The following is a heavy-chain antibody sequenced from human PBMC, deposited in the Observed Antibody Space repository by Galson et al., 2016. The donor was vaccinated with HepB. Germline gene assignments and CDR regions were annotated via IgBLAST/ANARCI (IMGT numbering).Heavy chain of an antibody. CDR2: IYPGDSDT. Sequence: QSGAEVKKAGESLKISCKGSGYKFTSDWIGWVRQMPGKGLGWMGIIYPGDSDTRYSPSFQGQVTISADKSTSTAYLQWTKLKASDTAIYYCARMYSSSYLWYFDLWGRGTLVTVSS. D-gene: IGHD6-6*01. CDR3: ARMYSSSYLWYFDL. CDR1: GYKFTSDW. V-gene: IGHV5-51*01. J-gene: IGHJ2*01.